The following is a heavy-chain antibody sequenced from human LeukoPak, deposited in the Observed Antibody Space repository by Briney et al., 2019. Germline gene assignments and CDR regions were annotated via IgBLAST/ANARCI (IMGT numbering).Heavy chain of an antibody. CDR3: ARVRDGYNWGPYYYMDV. V-gene: IGHV1-18*01. CDR1: GCTFTSYG. Sequence: ASVKVSCKASGCTFTSYGISWVRQAPGQGLEWMGWISAYNGNTNYAQKLQGRVTMTTDTSTSTAYMELRSLRSDDTAVYYCARVRDGYNWGPYYYMDVWGKGTTVTVSS. CDR2: ISAYNGNT. J-gene: IGHJ6*03. D-gene: IGHD5-24*01.